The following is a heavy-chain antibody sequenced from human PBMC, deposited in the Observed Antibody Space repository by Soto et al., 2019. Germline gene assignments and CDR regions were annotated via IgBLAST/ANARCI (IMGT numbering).Heavy chain of an antibody. CDR3: GSFVYCGGGSCFCYFDS. Sequence: GGSLRLSCAASGFTFSSYWMSWVRQAPGKGLEWVANIKQDGSEKYYVDSVKGRFTISRDNAKNSLYLQMNSLRAEDTAVYYFGSFVYCGGGSCFCYFDSGGQETLVPFSS. CDR2: IKQDGSEK. V-gene: IGHV3-7*01. J-gene: IGHJ4*02. D-gene: IGHD2-15*01. CDR1: GFTFSSYW.